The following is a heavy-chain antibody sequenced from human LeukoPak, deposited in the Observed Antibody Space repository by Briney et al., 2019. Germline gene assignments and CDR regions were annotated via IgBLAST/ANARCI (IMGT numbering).Heavy chain of an antibody. CDR3: ARDGSWGDYQFYFYMDV. J-gene: IGHJ6*03. CDR2: ISTSGNTI. Sequence: PGGSLRLSCTATGFTLRDYYMNWIRQAPGKGLEWVSYISTSGNTIYYADSVKGRFTISRDNSKNTLYTEMNSLRAEDTAVYYCARDGSWGDYQFYFYMDVWGKGTTVTVSS. V-gene: IGHV3-11*01. D-gene: IGHD2-2*01. CDR1: GFTLRDYY.